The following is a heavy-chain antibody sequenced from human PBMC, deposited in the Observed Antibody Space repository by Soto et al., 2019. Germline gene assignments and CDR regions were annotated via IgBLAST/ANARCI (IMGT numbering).Heavy chain of an antibody. V-gene: IGHV4-30-2*01. CDR2: IYHSGST. CDR3: ARALNYCSGGSCYPEDFDY. CDR1: GGSFSGYY. D-gene: IGHD2-15*01. J-gene: IGHJ4*02. Sequence: SETLSLTCAVYGGSFSGYYWSWIRQPPGKGLEWIGYIYHSGSTYYNPSLKSRVTISVDRSKNQFSLKLSSVTAADTAVYYCARALNYCSGGSCYPEDFDYWGQGTLVTVSS.